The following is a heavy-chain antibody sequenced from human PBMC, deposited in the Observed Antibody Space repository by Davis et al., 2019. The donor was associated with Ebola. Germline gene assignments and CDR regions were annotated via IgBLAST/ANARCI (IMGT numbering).Heavy chain of an antibody. CDR2: IYYSGST. CDR1: GGSISSSSYY. Sequence: MPSETLSLTCTVSGGSISSSSYYWGWIRQPPGKGLEWIGSIYYSGSTYYNPSLKSRVTISVDTSKNQFSLKLSSVTAADTAVYYCARTGGPYLRRRFDYWGQGTLVTVSS. D-gene: IGHD3-16*01. CDR3: ARTGGPYLRRRFDY. V-gene: IGHV4-39*07. J-gene: IGHJ4*02.